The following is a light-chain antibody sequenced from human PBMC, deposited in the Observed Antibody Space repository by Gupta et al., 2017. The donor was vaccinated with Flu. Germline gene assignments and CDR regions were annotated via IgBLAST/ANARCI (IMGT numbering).Light chain of an antibody. CDR2: DAY. Sequence: EIAFTQSPATLSLSPGERATLSCWASQTVGTSLAWYQHEPGQAPRLLISDAYKRATGTPARFSGSGSGTDFTLTISSLEPEDFALYYCQQRSTGPHTFGQGTRLEIK. CDR3: QQRSTGPHT. V-gene: IGKV3-11*01. J-gene: IGKJ2*01. CDR1: QTVGTS.